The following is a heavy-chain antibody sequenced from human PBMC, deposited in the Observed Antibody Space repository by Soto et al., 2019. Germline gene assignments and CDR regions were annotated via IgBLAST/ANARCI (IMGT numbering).Heavy chain of an antibody. V-gene: IGHV4-30-4*01. CDR3: ARTDYGTAYFDP. D-gene: IGHD3-10*01. CDR2: IFYSGTA. J-gene: IGHJ5*02. Sequence: PSETLSLTCTVSGDSISIGNHYWSCIRQPPGKGLEWIGYIFYSGTAYYNPSLKSRLTISVDTSKNQFSLKLSSVTAADTAVYYCARTDYGTAYFDPWGQGTLVTV. CDR1: GDSISIGNHY.